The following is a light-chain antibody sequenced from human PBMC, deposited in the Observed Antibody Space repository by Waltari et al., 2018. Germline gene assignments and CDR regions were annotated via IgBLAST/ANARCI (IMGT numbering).Light chain of an antibody. CDR3: AAWDDSLSGPV. CDR1: SSNIGSNY. Sequence: QSVLTQPPSASGTPGQRVTISCSGSSSNIGSNYVFWYQQLPGTAPKLPIHRNNHRPSGVPDRFAGSKSGTSASLAISGLRSEDEADYYCAAWDDSLSGPVFGGGTKLTVL. J-gene: IGLJ2*01. CDR2: RNN. V-gene: IGLV1-47*01.